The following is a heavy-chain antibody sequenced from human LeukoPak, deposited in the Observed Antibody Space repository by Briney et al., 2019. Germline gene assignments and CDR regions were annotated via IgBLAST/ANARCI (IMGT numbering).Heavy chain of an antibody. CDR1: GFTFSSYA. Sequence: PGGSLRPSCAASGFTFSSYAMHWVRQAPGKGLEWVAVISYDGSNKYYADSVKGRFTISRDNSKNTLYLQMNSLRAEDTAVYYCAREVHYYDSSGYYSSAFDIWGQGTMVTVSS. CDR3: AREVHYYDSSGYYSSAFDI. D-gene: IGHD3-22*01. CDR2: ISYDGSNK. V-gene: IGHV3-30*04. J-gene: IGHJ3*02.